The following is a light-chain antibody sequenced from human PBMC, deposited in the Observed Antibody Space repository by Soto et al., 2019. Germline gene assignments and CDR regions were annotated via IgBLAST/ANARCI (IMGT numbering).Light chain of an antibody. Sequence: EIVMTQSPATLSVSPGGRATLSCRASQSISDTLAWYQQKPGQAPRLLIYSASARATGFPARLSGSGSGTDFTLTISSLQSEDFAVYYCQQYNNWPWTFGQGTKVDIK. CDR3: QQYNNWPWT. J-gene: IGKJ1*01. V-gene: IGKV3-15*01. CDR1: QSISDT. CDR2: SAS.